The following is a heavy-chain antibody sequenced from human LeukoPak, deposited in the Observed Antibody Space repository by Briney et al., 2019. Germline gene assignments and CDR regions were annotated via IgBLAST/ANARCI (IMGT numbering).Heavy chain of an antibody. CDR3: ARDQEGFDY. V-gene: IGHV1-46*01. J-gene: IGHJ4*02. CDR1: EYTFTSNY. CDR2: IYPRDGST. Sequence: ASVKVSCKASEYTFTSNYIHWVRLAPGQGLEWMGMIYPRDGSTSYAQKFQGRVTVTRDTSTSTVHMELRGLRSEDTAVYYCARDQEGFDYWGQGTLVTVSS.